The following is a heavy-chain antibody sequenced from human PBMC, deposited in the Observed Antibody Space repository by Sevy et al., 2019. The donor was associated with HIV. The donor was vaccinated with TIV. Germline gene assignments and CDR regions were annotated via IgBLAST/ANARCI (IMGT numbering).Heavy chain of an antibody. CDR2: IWYDRSNK. Sequence: GGSLRLSCAASGFTFSSYGMHWVRQAPGKGLEWVAVIWYDRSNKYYADSVKGRFTISRDNSKNTLYLQMNSLRAEDTAVYYCARDPLIYYYYDSSGYPDYWGQGTLVTVSS. CDR3: ARDPLIYYYYDSSGYPDY. CDR1: GFTFSSYG. J-gene: IGHJ4*02. D-gene: IGHD3-22*01. V-gene: IGHV3-33*01.